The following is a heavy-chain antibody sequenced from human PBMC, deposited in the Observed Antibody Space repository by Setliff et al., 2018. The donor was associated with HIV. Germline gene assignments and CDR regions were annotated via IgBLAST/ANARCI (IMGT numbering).Heavy chain of an antibody. V-gene: IGHV7-4-1*02. CDR2: INTDSGTP. Sequence: GASVKVSCKASADTFTNCLINWVRQAPGQGLEWMGWINTDSGTPTYAQAFTGRFVFSLDTSVSTAFLQITSLKAEDTAVYYCARGRNRNYVVYGMDVWGQGTTVTVSS. CDR1: ADTFTNCL. J-gene: IGHJ6*02. CDR3: ARGRNRNYVVYGMDV. D-gene: IGHD1-7*01.